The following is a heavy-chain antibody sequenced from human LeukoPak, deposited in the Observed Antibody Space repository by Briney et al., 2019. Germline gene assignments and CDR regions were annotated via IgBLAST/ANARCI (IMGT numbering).Heavy chain of an antibody. D-gene: IGHD2-15*01. CDR1: GFTFSSYA. V-gene: IGHV3-23*01. J-gene: IGHJ4*02. CDR2: ISGSGDSS. CDR3: AKERTSPHATPFDY. Sequence: PGGSRRLSCAASGFTFSSYAMSWVRQAPGKGLEWVSAISGSGDSSYYAGSVKGRFTISRDNSKNTLYLQMNSLRVEDTALYYCAKERTSPHATPFDYWGQGTLVTVSS.